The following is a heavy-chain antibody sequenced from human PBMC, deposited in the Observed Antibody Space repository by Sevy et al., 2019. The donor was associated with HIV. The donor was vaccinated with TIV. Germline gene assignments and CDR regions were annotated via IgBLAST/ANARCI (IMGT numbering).Heavy chain of an antibody. CDR2: IIPIFGTK. CDR1: GGTFNKYP. CDR3: GLAAQVTMTVAVGYFEY. V-gene: IGHV1-69*13. J-gene: IGHJ4*02. Sequence: ASVKVSCKAFGGTFNKYPFIWVRQAPGQGLEWMGGIIPIFGTKNYAQKFQGRVTITADEYTNTVYMELSSLTSEDTAVYWTGLAAQVTMTVAVGYFEYWGQGTLVTVSS. D-gene: IGHD3-9*01.